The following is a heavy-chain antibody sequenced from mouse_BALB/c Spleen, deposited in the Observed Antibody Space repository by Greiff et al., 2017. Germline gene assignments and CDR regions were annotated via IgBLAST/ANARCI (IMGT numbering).Heavy chain of an antibody. V-gene: IGHV5-6-4*01. Sequence: EVHLLESGGGLVKPGGSLKLSCAASGFTFSSYTMSWVRQTPEKSLEWVATISSGGSYTYYPDSVKGRFTISRDNAKNTLFLQMSSLKSEDTAMYYCTAIYYDYGYAMDYWGQGTTVTVSS. J-gene: IGHJ4*01. D-gene: IGHD2-4*01. CDR2: ISSGGSYT. CDR3: TAIYYDYGYAMDY. CDR1: GFTFSSYT.